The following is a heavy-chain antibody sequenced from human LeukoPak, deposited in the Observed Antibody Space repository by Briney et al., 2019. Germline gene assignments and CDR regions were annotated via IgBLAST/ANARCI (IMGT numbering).Heavy chain of an antibody. CDR3: ARGRGEAAGLDH. CDR1: GGGSFSDYS. D-gene: IGHD6-13*01. CDR2: ITHAAIL. V-gene: IGHV4-34*01. J-gene: IGHJ4*02. Sequence: SETLPLTCAVSGGGSFSDYSWNWIRQSPGKGLEWVGEITHAAILNYNPSLKGRVAISVDTSKSQVSLKLDSMTAADTAMYYCARGRGEAAGLDHWGQGTLVTVSS.